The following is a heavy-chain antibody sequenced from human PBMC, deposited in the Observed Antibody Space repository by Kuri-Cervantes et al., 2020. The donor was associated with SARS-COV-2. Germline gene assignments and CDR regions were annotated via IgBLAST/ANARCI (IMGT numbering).Heavy chain of an antibody. J-gene: IGHJ4*02. V-gene: IGHV3-30-3*01. CDR3: ARDSYCSSTSCYNYFDY. D-gene: IGHD2-2*02. CDR2: ISYDGSNK. Sequence: GGSLRLSCAASGFTFSSYAMHWVRQAPGKGLEWVAVISYDGSNKYYADSVKGRFTISRDNSKNTLYLQMNSLRAEDTALYYCARDSYCSSTSCYNYFDYWGQGTLVTVSS. CDR1: GFTFSSYA.